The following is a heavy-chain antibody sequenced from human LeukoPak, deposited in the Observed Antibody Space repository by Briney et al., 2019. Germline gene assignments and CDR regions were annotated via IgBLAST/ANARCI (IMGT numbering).Heavy chain of an antibody. V-gene: IGHV3-30-3*01. CDR3: AKVRADYYDSSGYWGAFDI. D-gene: IGHD3-22*01. CDR1: GFTFSSYA. Sequence: PGRSLRLSCAASGFTFSSYAMHWVRQAPGKGLEWVAVISYDGSNKYYADSVKGRFTISRDNSKNTLYLQMNSLRAEDTAVYYCAKVRADYYDSSGYWGAFDIWGQGTMVTVSS. CDR2: ISYDGSNK. J-gene: IGHJ3*02.